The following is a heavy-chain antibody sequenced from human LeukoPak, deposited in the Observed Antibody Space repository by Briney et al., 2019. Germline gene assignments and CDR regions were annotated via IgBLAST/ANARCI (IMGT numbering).Heavy chain of an antibody. CDR1: GFTFSNAW. J-gene: IGHJ4*02. V-gene: IGHV3-23*01. CDR3: ARDSSMLRGPLVIYYFDF. D-gene: IGHD3-10*01. Sequence: GGSLRLSCAASGFTFSNAWMSWVRQAPGKGLEWVSTIGGGGDATYYADSVKGRFTISRDNSKNTLYLQMNSLRVEDTAVYYCARDSSMLRGPLVIYYFDFWGQGTLVTVSS. CDR2: IGGGGDAT.